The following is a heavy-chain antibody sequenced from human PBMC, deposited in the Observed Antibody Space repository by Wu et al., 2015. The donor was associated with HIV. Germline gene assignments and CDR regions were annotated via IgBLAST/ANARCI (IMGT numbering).Heavy chain of an antibody. CDR2: INPNSGGT. D-gene: IGHD3-10*01. CDR3: ATTYYYGSGSYSSTKKIYYYGMDV. J-gene: IGHJ6*02. Sequence: QVQLVQSGAEVKKPGASVKVSCKASGYTFTGYYMHWVRQAPGQGLEWMGWINPNSGGTNYAQKFQGRVTMTRDTSISTAYMELSRLRSDDTAVYYCATTYYYGSGSYSSTKKIYYYGMDVWGQGTTVTVSS. CDR1: GYTFTGYY. V-gene: IGHV1-2*02.